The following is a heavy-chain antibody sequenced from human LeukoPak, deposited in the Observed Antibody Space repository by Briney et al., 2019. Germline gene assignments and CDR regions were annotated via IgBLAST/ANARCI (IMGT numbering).Heavy chain of an antibody. CDR2: IYYSGST. CDR1: GGFISSYY. CDR3: ARAPPPYCSGGSCYGVAFDI. V-gene: IGHV4-59*01. D-gene: IGHD2-15*01. Sequence: SETLSLTCIVSGGFISSYYWSWIRQPPGKGLEWIGYIYYSGSTNYNPSLKSRVTISVDTSKNQFSLKLSSVTAADTAVYYCARAPPPYCSGGSCYGVAFDIWGQGTMVTVSS. J-gene: IGHJ3*02.